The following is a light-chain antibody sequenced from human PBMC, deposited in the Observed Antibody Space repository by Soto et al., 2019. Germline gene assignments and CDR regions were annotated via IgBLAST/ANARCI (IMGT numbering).Light chain of an antibody. Sequence: QSVLTQPPSASGTPGQRVTISCSGSSSNIGSNYVYWYQQLPGTAPKLLIYRNNQRPSGVPDRFSGSKSGTSASLAISGLLSEDEADYYCVAWDDSLSGVVFGGGTKLTVL. CDR3: VAWDDSLSGVV. V-gene: IGLV1-47*01. CDR2: RNN. J-gene: IGLJ2*01. CDR1: SSNIGSNY.